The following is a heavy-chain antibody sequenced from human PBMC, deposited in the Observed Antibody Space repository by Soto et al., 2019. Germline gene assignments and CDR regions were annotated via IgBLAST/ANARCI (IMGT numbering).Heavy chain of an antibody. V-gene: IGHV3-23*01. CDR2: IGGPGTST. J-gene: IGHJ3*01. CDR3: AKSLVTPSGALDL. D-gene: IGHD2-21*02. Sequence: GGSLRLSCAASGFPFGNYAMNWVRQAPGKGLERISSIGGPGTSTYYANSVKGRFSMSRDNSKNTLFLQMNRLRADDTAVYFCAKSLVTPSGALDLWGRGTLVTVSS. CDR1: GFPFGNYA.